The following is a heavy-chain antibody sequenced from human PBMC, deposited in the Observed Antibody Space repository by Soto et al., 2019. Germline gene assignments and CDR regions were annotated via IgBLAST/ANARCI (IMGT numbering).Heavy chain of an antibody. Sequence: TCSVSFVPITVSYLSWIRQPPGKTLEWIGYVYHSGTTTYNPSLKSRVSISVDTSKNQFSLRLTSVIAADTAVYYCARDMPYGAGSLAGCDYWGQGILVTAPQ. V-gene: IGHV4-59*01. CDR3: ARDMPYGAGSLAGCDY. J-gene: IGHJ4*02. CDR2: VYHSGTT. CDR1: FVPITVSY. D-gene: IGHD1-26*01.